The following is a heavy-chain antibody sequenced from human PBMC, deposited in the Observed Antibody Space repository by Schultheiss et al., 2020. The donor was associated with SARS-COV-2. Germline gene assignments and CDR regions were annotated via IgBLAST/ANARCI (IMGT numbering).Heavy chain of an antibody. CDR3: ARDLRGSSSMDV. CDR2: IYFSGSA. CDR1: GDSISSNIYF. V-gene: IGHV4-39*07. Sequence: SETLSLTCTVSGDSISSNIYFWGWIRQPPGKGLEWIGSIYFSGSAYYNPSLKSRVTISVDTSNNQFSLKLSSVTAADTAVYYCARDLRGSSSMDVWGQGTTVTVSS. D-gene: IGHD6-6*01. J-gene: IGHJ6*02.